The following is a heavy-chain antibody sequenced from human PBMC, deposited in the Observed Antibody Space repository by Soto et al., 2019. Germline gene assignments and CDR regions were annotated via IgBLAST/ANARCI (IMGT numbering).Heavy chain of an antibody. CDR1: GYTFISYD. Sequence: QVQLVQSVAEVEKPGASVKVSCKASGYTFISYDINWVRQATGQGLEWMGWMNPNTGDTGYAQKFQGRVTMTRNTSINTDHLELSSLRSDDTAVYFCARGDGYIFAYWGQGTLVTVSS. J-gene: IGHJ4*02. D-gene: IGHD5-12*01. CDR2: MNPNTGDT. CDR3: ARGDGYIFAY. V-gene: IGHV1-8*01.